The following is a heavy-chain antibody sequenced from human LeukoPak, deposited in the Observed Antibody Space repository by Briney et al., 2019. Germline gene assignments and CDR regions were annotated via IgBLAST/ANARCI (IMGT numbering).Heavy chain of an antibody. CDR2: IYYTGRT. CDR3: ARDLSEYYYGSGRGYMDV. D-gene: IGHD3-10*01. CDR1: GGSINYYY. Sequence: SETLSLTCTVSGGSINYYYWSWIRQSPGKGLEWIGYIYYTGRTKYNPSLQSRVTISVDTSKNQFSLKLSSVTAAGTAIYYCARDLSEYYYGSGRGYMDVWGKGTTVTVSS. V-gene: IGHV4-59*01. J-gene: IGHJ6*03.